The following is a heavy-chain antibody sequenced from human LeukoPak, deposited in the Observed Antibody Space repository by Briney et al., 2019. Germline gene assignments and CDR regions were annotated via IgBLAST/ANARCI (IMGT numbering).Heavy chain of an antibody. J-gene: IGHJ6*04. Sequence: GASVKVSCKASGGTFSSYAISWVRQAPGQGLEWMGGIIPIFGTASYAQKFQGRVTITADESTSTAYMELSSLRSEDTAVYYCATGSLGEFGSRYYGMDVWGKGTTVTVSS. CDR3: ATGSLGEFGSRYYGMDV. CDR1: GGTFSSYA. CDR2: IIPIFGTA. V-gene: IGHV1-69*13. D-gene: IGHD3-16*01.